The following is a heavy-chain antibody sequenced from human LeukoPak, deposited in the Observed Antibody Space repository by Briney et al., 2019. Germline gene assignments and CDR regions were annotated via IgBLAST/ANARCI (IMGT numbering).Heavy chain of an antibody. CDR3: ARNAGFASSSYYFDY. Sequence: ASVKLSCKASGGTFSSYAISWVRQAPAQGLEWMGGIIPIFGTANYAQMFQGRVTITADESTSTAYMELRSQSSEDTAVYYCARNAGFASSSYYFDYWGQGTLVTVSS. CDR2: IIPIFGTA. J-gene: IGHJ4*02. CDR1: GGTFSSYA. D-gene: IGHD6-6*01. V-gene: IGHV1-69*13.